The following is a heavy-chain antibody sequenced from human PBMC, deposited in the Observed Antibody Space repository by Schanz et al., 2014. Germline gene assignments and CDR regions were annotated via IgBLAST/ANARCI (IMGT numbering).Heavy chain of an antibody. D-gene: IGHD3-22*01. CDR2: IIPILGIA. J-gene: IGHJ4*02. V-gene: IGHV1-69*04. Sequence: QVQLVQSGAEVKKPGASVKVSCKASGYTFISYGIKWVRQAPGQGLEWMGRIIPILGIANYAQKFQGRVTITADKSTSTAYMDLSSLRSEDTAMYYCARDYYDSSGYYYCDYWGQGTLVTVSS. CDR1: GYTFISYG. CDR3: ARDYYDSSGYYYCDY.